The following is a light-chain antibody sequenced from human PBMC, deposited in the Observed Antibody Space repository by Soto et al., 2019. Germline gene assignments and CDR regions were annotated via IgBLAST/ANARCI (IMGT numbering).Light chain of an antibody. V-gene: IGLV2-14*03. Sequence: QSALTQPASVSGSPEQSITISCTGLTSDVDFYNYVSWYQHHPGKAPKLLIFSVTARPSGVPSRFSGSRSGNTASLTISGLQADDEADYYCCSYASVSTLYVFGTGTKVTVL. J-gene: IGLJ1*01. CDR1: TSDVDFYNY. CDR2: SVT. CDR3: CSYASVSTLYV.